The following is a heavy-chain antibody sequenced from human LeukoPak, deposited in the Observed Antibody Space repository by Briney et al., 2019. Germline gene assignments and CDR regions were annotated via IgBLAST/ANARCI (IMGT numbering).Heavy chain of an antibody. Sequence: SGGSLRLSCAASGFIFSSYVMSWVRQAPGKGLEWVSAIRGSGSSTYYADSVKGRFTISRDNSKNMLYLQMNSLRAEDTAVYYCAKTVSGSHSYEGGDYWGQGTLVTVSS. CDR3: AKTVSGSHSYEGGDY. J-gene: IGHJ4*02. D-gene: IGHD3-16*02. V-gene: IGHV3-23*01. CDR2: IRGSGSST. CDR1: GFIFSSYV.